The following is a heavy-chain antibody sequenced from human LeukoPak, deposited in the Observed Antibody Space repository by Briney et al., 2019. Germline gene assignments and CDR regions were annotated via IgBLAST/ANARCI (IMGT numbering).Heavy chain of an antibody. CDR1: GFTFSSYA. V-gene: IGHV3-33*08. CDR2: IWYDGSNK. D-gene: IGHD3-3*01. J-gene: IGHJ3*01. CDR3: ARGSTYDFWSGDALDV. Sequence: GGSLRLSCAASGFTFSSYAMSWVRQAPGKGLEWVAVIWYDGSNKYYADSVKGRFTISRDSSQKILNLQMNNLRVEDTAIYYCARGSTYDFWSGDALDVWGQGTMVTVAS.